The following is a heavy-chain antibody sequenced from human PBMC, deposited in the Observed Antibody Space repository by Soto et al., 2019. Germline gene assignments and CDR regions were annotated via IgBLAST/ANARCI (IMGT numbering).Heavy chain of an antibody. D-gene: IGHD3-3*01. CDR2: IYYSGST. CDR1: GGSISSYY. J-gene: IGHJ6*02. Sequence: SETLSLTCTVSGGSISSYYWSWIRQPPGKGLEWIGYIYYSGSTNYNPSLKSRVTISVDASKNQFSLKLSSVTAADTAVYYCARVNDFWSGYPGPTGAYGMDVWGQGTTVTVSS. V-gene: IGHV4-59*01. CDR3: ARVNDFWSGYPGPTGAYGMDV.